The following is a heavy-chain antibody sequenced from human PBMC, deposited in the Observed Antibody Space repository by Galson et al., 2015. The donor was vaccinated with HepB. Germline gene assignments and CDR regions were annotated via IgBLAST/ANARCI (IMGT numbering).Heavy chain of an antibody. CDR2: IYYSGT. J-gene: IGHJ4*02. CDR3: ARHGHTLLAGGIDY. CDR1: GGSISSYY. V-gene: IGHV4-59*08. D-gene: IGHD6-19*01. Sequence: ETLSLTCTVSGGSISSYYWSWIRQPPGKGLEWIGYIYYSGTNHNPSLKSRVNMSLDTSTNQFSLKLTSVTATDTAVYYCARHGHTLLAGGIDYWGQGTLVTVSS.